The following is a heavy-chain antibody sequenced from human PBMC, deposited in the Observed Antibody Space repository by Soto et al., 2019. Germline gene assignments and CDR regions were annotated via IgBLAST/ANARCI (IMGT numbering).Heavy chain of an antibody. CDR2: IYPSDSDSDI. CDR3: ARPPHPGYSSSWPPWHLAY. CDR1: GYRFSTYW. J-gene: IGHJ4*02. V-gene: IGHV5-51*01. D-gene: IGHD6-13*01. Sequence: GESLKISCKGSGYRFSTYWIGWVRQVPGKGLEWMGIIYPSDSDSDIRYSPSFQGQVTISVDKSISTAYLQWSSLKASDTAMYYCARPPHPGYSSSWPPWHLAYWGQGTLVTVSS.